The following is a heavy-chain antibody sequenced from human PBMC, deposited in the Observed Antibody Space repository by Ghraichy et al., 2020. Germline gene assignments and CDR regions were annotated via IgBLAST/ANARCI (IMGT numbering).Heavy chain of an antibody. CDR2: IWYDGSKK. J-gene: IGHJ6*02. CDR3: AKDSNLVLDYYFYGMDV. V-gene: IGHV3-33*06. CDR1: GFTFSRYG. Sequence: GGSLRLSCAASGFTFSRYGMHWVRQAPGKGLEWVAVIWYDGSKKYYADSVKGRFTISRDNSKNTLYLQLNSLSAEDTAVYYCAKDSNLVLDYYFYGMDVWGQGTTVTVAS. D-gene: IGHD3-3*01.